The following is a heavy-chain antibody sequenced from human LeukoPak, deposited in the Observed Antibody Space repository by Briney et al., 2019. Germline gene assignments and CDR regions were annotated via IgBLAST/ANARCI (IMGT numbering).Heavy chain of an antibody. D-gene: IGHD5-18*01. CDR1: GYTFTSYG. Sequence: ASVKVSCKASGYTFTSYGISWVRQAPGQGLEWMGWISAYNGNTNYAQKLQGRVTMTTVTSTSTAYMELRSLRSDDTAVYYCAREGYSYGSLCYYYMDVWGKGTTVTVSS. CDR3: AREGYSYGSLCYYYMDV. J-gene: IGHJ6*03. CDR2: ISAYNGNT. V-gene: IGHV1-18*01.